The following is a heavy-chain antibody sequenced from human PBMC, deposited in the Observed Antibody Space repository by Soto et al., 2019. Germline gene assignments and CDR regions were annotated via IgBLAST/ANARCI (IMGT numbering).Heavy chain of an antibody. J-gene: IGHJ4*02. D-gene: IGHD2-2*02. V-gene: IGHV1-18*01. CDR3: ARGTRYCSSTSCYIGPLDY. CDR2: ISAYNGNT. CDR1: GYTFTSYG. Sequence: ASVKVSCKASGYTFTSYGISWVRQAPGQGLEWMGWISAYNGNTNYARKLQGRVTMTTDTSTSTAYMELRSLRSDDTAVYYCARGTRYCSSTSCYIGPLDYWGQGTLVTVSS.